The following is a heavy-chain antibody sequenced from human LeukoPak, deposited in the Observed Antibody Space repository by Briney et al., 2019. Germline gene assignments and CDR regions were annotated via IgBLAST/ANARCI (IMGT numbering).Heavy chain of an antibody. CDR2: IYYSGST. J-gene: IGHJ4*02. CDR3: AGRRSCTSCYVTFDY. Sequence: PSETLSLTCTVPGGSISSGDYYWSWIRQPPGKGLEWIGYIYYSGSTYYNPSLKSRVTISVDTSKNQFSLKLSSVTAADTAVYYCAGRRSCTSCYVTFDYWGQGTLVTVSS. V-gene: IGHV4-30-4*08. D-gene: IGHD2-2*01. CDR1: GGSISSGDYY.